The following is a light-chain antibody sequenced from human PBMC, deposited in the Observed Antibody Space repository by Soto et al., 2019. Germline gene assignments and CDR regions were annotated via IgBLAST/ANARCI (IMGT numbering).Light chain of an antibody. CDR2: EVS. CDR1: SSDVGGYNY. CDR3: SSYTISSSWV. Sequence: SALTQPASVSGSPGQSITISCTGTSSDVGGYNYVSWYQQHPGKAPKIMIYEVSNRPSGVSNRFSGSKSGNTASLTISGLQAEDEADYYCSSYTISSSWVFGGGTKLTVL. V-gene: IGLV2-14*01. J-gene: IGLJ3*02.